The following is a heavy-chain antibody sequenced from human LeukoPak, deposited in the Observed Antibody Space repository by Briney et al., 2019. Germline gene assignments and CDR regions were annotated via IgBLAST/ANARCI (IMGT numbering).Heavy chain of an antibody. D-gene: IGHD3-22*01. CDR3: AREKGGYYDSSGSLAFDI. Sequence: VASVKVSCKASGYTFTSYDINWVRQATGQGLEWMGWMNPNSGNTGYAQKFQGRVTITRNTSISTAYMELSSLRSEDTAVYYCAREKGGYYDSSGSLAFDIWGQGTMVTVSS. V-gene: IGHV1-8*03. J-gene: IGHJ3*02. CDR1: GYTFTSYD. CDR2: MNPNSGNT.